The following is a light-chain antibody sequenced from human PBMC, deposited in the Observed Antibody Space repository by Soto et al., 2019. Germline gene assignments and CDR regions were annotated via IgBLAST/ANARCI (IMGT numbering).Light chain of an antibody. CDR1: SGHSNYA. CDR2: LNSDGSH. J-gene: IGLJ2*01. V-gene: IGLV4-69*01. Sequence: QPVLTQSPSASASLVASVALTCTLSSGHSNYAIAWHQQQSEKGPRYLMMLNSDGSHSKGDGIPERFSGSSSGAERFLTISGLQCEDEADYYCQIGGSGIVVFGGGTQLTVL. CDR3: QIGGSGIVV.